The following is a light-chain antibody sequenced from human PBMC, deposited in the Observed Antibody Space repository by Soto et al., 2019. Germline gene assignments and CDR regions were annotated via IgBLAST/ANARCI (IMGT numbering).Light chain of an antibody. Sequence: DIQMTQSPSTLSASIGDRVTITCRASQNISSWLSWYQQKPGKAPNLLIYQASISDSGVPSSFRGSGSGTGFSHTISSLQIVDFATFYCQQYNFKSRTFGGGTKVVSK. V-gene: IGKV1-5*03. CDR3: QQYNFKSRT. CDR2: QAS. CDR1: QNISSW. J-gene: IGKJ4*01.